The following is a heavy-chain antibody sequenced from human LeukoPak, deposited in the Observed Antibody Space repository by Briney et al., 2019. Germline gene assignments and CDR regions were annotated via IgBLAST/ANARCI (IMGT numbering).Heavy chain of an antibody. CDR2: IKQYGRER. J-gene: IGHJ4*02. V-gene: IGHV3-7*01. Sequence: PGGSLRLSCAASGFHYTYYWKSWVPQAPGKGVEWVANIKQYGRERYYVDSVKGRFTISRNNAKNSMYLQMNGLKADDPAVYYCARDAYIDRYFDYWGQGTLVTVSS. CDR1: GFHYTYYW. CDR3: ARDAYIDRYFDY. D-gene: IGHD3-22*01.